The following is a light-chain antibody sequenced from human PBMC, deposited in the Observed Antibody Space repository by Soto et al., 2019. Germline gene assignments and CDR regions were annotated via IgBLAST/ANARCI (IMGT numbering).Light chain of an antibody. CDR1: SSNIGSHY. J-gene: IGLJ2*01. CDR3: AAWDDSLGGL. Sequence: QSVLTQPPSASETPGQRVTISCSGSSSNIGSHYVYWYQQLPGTAPKLLIYRDNQRPSGVPDRFSGSKSGTSASLAISGLQSEDEADYYCAAWDDSLGGLFGGGTKVTVL. CDR2: RDN. V-gene: IGLV1-47*01.